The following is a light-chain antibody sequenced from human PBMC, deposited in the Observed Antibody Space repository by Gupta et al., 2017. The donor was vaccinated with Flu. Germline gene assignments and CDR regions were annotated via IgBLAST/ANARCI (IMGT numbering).Light chain of an antibody. Sequence: QSALTQPRSVSGSPGQSVTISCTGTSSDVGVYNYVSWYQQYPGKAPKLMIYEVTKRPSGVPDRFSGSKSGNTASLTISGLQAEDEADYYCCSYAGSYTWVFGGGTKLTVL. CDR2: EVT. V-gene: IGLV2-11*01. J-gene: IGLJ3*02. CDR1: SSDVGVYNY. CDR3: CSYAGSYTWV.